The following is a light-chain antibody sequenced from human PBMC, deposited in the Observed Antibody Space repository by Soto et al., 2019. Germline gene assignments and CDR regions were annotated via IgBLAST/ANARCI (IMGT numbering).Light chain of an antibody. V-gene: IGKV3-11*01. J-gene: IGKJ5*01. CDR3: QQRSNWPPT. CDR2: DAS. Sequence: EIVMTQSPPTLSVSPGERATLSCRASQSVSSNLAWYQQKPGQAPRLLIYDASNRATGIPARFSGSGSGTDFTLTISSLEPEDFAVYYCQQRSNWPPTFGQGTRLEIK. CDR1: QSVSSN.